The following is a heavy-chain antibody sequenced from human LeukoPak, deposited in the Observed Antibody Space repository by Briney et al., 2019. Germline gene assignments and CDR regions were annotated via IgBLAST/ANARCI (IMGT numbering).Heavy chain of an antibody. D-gene: IGHD3-9*01. Sequence: PSETLSLTCTVSGGSISSSSYYWGWIRQPPGKGLEWIGSIYYSGSTYYNPSLKSRVTISVDTSKNQFSLKLSSVTAADTAVYYCARHTVGRYFFSERYYYYMDVWGKGTTVTVSS. CDR1: GGSISSSSYY. CDR3: ARHTVGRYFFSERYYYYMDV. J-gene: IGHJ6*03. V-gene: IGHV4-39*01. CDR2: IYYSGST.